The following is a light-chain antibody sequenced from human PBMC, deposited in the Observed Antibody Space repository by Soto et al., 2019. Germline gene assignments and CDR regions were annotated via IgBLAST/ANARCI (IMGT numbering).Light chain of an antibody. J-gene: IGKJ1*01. CDR1: QTISSW. V-gene: IGKV1-5*03. CDR3: QLSTSLSEA. CDR2: KAS. Sequence: IQVYLNPSAQPGAGEDSGSRSWPDNQTISSWLAWYQQKPGKAPKLLIYKASTLKSGVPSRFSGSGSGTELTLTCSSVNPDDFPTHYWQLSTSLSEAFAEGTKVDIK.